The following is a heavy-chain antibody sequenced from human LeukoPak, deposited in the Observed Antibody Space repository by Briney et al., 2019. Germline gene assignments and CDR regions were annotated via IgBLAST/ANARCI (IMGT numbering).Heavy chain of an antibody. V-gene: IGHV1-18*01. J-gene: IGHJ4*02. Sequence: ASVKVSCKASGYTFSDYGISWVRQAPGQGLEWMGWISTYNGNTNYAQKLQGRVVMTTDTSTSAAYMELRSLRSDDTAVYYCARDCDRSGYYCYWGQGTLVTVSS. CDR2: ISTYNGNT. CDR3: ARDCDRSGYYCY. D-gene: IGHD3-22*01. CDR1: GYTFSDYG.